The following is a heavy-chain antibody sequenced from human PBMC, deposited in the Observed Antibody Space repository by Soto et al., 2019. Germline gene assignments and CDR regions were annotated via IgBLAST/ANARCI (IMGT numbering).Heavy chain of an antibody. V-gene: IGHV4-34*01. CDR1: GGSFSGYY. CDR3: ARGPIAVAGSDWFDP. CDR2: INHSGST. J-gene: IGHJ5*02. D-gene: IGHD6-19*01. Sequence: TSETLSLTCAVYGGSFSGYYWSWIRQPPGKGLEWIGEINHSGSTNYNPSLKSRVTISVDTSKNQFSLKLSSVTAADTAVYYCARGPIAVAGSDWFDPWGQGTLVTVS.